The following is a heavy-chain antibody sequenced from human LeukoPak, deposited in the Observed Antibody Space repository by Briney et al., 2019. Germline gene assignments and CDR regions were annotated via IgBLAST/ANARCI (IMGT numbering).Heavy chain of an antibody. CDR3: ARDATNRVGATIYYFDY. CDR1: GFTFSSYG. CDR2: IWYDGSNK. V-gene: IGHV3-33*01. Sequence: GGSLRLSCAASGFTFSSYGMHWVRQAPGKGLEWVAVIWYDGSNKYYADSVKGRFTISRDNSKNTLYLQMNSLRAEDTAVYYCARDATNRVGATIYYFDYWGQGTLVTASS. J-gene: IGHJ4*02. D-gene: IGHD1-26*01.